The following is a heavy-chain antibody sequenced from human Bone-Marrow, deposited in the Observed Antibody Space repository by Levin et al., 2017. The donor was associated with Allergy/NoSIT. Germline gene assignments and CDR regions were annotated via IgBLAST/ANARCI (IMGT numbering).Heavy chain of an antibody. Sequence: GESLKISCAASGFTFSHYWMHWVRQIPGKGLVWVSRINSDATSTSYADSVKGRFSISRDNAKNTVFLQMNSLRAEDTAVYFCARVGRYDTNNFYRWWGAFDIWGQGTMVTVSS. V-gene: IGHV3-74*01. CDR3: ARVGRYDTNNFYRWWGAFDI. CDR1: GFTFSHYW. J-gene: IGHJ3*02. CDR2: INSDATST. D-gene: IGHD3-22*01.